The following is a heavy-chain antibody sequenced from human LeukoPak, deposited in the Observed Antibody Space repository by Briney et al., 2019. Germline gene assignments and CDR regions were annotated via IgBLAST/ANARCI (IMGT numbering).Heavy chain of an antibody. CDR1: GYTFTSYY. D-gene: IGHD6-19*01. CDR2: INPSGGST. J-gene: IGHJ6*02. V-gene: IGHV1-46*01. CDR3: ARDFVAVAYPYGYYCYYGMDV. Sequence: GASVKVSCKASGYTFTSYYMHWVRQAPGQGLEWMGIINPSGGSTSYAQKFQGRVTMTRDTSTSTVYMELSSLRSEDTAVYYCARDFVAVAYPYGYYCYYGMDVWGQGTTVTVSS.